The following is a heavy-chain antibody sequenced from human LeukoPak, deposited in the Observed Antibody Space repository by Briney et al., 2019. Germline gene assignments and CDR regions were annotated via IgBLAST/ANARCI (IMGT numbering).Heavy chain of an antibody. J-gene: IGHJ6*03. D-gene: IGHD2-8*01. CDR1: GDSFASSW. Sequence: GEQLKTSCRGSGDSFASSWTGWWRQIPGKGLEWMGSIYPDDSDTRNSPYFEGQIPIPVAKSITTAYLQWSSLKASYTAVYYCARHGHCTNGVCYSNYYYHMAVWGKGTTVTVPS. V-gene: IGHV5-51*01. CDR2: IYPDDSDT. CDR3: ARHGHCTNGVCYSNYYYHMAV.